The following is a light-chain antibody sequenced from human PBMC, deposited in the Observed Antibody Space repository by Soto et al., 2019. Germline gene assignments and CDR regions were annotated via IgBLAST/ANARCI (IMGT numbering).Light chain of an antibody. J-gene: IGLJ3*02. CDR1: TGPVTSGYY. Sequence: QAVVTQEPSLTVSPGGTVTLTCASSTGPVTSGYYPNWFQQKPGQAPRPLIYSTTNEHSWTPARFSGSLLGGKAALTLSGVLPEAEAGNCGLPYCGSPQPNWVFGGGTKLPVL. CDR3: LPYCGSPQPNWV. CDR2: STT. V-gene: IGLV7-43*01.